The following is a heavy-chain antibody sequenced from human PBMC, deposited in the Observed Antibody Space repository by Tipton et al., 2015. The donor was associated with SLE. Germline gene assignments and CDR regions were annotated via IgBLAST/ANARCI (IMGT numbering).Heavy chain of an antibody. V-gene: IGHV4-59*08. CDR1: GGSISSHY. J-gene: IGHJ4*02. CDR2: IYYSGST. D-gene: IGHD3-22*01. Sequence: LRLSCTVSGGSISSHYWSWIRQPPGKGLEWIGYIYYSGSTNYNPSLKSRVTISVDTSKNQFSLKLSSVTAADTAVYYCASPYYYDSSGEVDYWGQGTLVTVSS. CDR3: ASPYYYDSSGEVDY.